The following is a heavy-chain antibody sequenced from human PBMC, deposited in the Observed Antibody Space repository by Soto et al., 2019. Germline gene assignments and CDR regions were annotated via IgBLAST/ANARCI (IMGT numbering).Heavy chain of an antibody. CDR1: GFTFSSHG. J-gene: IGHJ4*02. CDR3: ARWGDNKIFDY. CDR2: IWYDGSNK. D-gene: IGHD1-1*01. V-gene: IGHV3-33*01. Sequence: QVQLVESGGGVVQPGRSLRLSCGASGFTFSSHGMQWVRQAPGKGLEWVAVIWYDGSNKYYADSVKGRFTISRDNSKNTVYLQMNSLRAEDTAVYYCARWGDNKIFDYWGQGTLVTVSS.